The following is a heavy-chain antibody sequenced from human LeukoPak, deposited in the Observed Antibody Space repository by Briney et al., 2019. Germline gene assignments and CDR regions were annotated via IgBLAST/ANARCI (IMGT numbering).Heavy chain of an antibody. J-gene: IGHJ5*02. D-gene: IGHD3-10*01. Sequence: GGSLRLSCAASGFTFDDYAMHWVRQAPGKGLEWVSGISWNSGSIGYADSVKGRFTISRDNAKNSLYLQMNSLRAEDTALYYCAKAFTPYGSGSPNWFDPWGQGTLVTVSS. CDR1: GFTFDDYA. CDR2: ISWNSGSI. CDR3: AKAFTPYGSGSPNWFDP. V-gene: IGHV3-9*01.